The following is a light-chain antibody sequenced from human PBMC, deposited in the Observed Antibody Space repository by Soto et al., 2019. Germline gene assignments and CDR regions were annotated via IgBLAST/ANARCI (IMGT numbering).Light chain of an antibody. Sequence: SYELTQPPSVSVAPGKTARITYGGNNIGSKSVHWYQQKPGQAPVLVIYYDSDRPSGIPERFSGSNSGNTATLTISRVEAGDEADYYCQVWDSSSDHPVFGGGTKVTVL. J-gene: IGLJ2*01. CDR3: QVWDSSSDHPV. V-gene: IGLV3-21*04. CDR2: YDS. CDR1: NIGSKS.